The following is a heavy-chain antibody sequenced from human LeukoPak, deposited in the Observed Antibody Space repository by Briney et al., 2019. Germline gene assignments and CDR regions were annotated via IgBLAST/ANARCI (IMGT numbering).Heavy chain of an antibody. Sequence: GGSLRLSCAASGFTFSDYYISWIRQAPGKGLEWLSYISSSGTTIYYADSVKARFTISRDNAKNSLYLQMNSLTAEDTAIYYCARDPIGNDYGMDVWGQGTTVSVS. J-gene: IGHJ6*02. D-gene: IGHD1-1*01. CDR2: ISSSGTTI. CDR3: ARDPIGNDYGMDV. V-gene: IGHV3-11*01. CDR1: GFTFSDYY.